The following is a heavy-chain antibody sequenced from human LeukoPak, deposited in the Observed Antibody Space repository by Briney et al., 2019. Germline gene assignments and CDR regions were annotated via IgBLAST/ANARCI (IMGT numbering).Heavy chain of an antibody. D-gene: IGHD3-10*01. V-gene: IGHV3-23*01. Sequence: GGSLRLSCAASGFTFSSYAMSWIRQAPGKGLEWVSAISGSGGSTYYADSVKGRFTISRDNSKNTLYLQMNSLRAEDTAVYYCAKSYGSGSCLYNWFDPWGQGTLVTVSS. CDR3: AKSYGSGSCLYNWFDP. CDR2: ISGSGGST. CDR1: GFTFSSYA. J-gene: IGHJ5*02.